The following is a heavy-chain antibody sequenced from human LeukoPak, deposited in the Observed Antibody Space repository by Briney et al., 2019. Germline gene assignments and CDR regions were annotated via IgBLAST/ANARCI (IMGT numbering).Heavy chain of an antibody. CDR2: IYTSGST. V-gene: IGHV4-4*07. CDR1: GGSFSGYY. CDR3: ARVSSAGIWDY. J-gene: IGHJ4*02. Sequence: PSETLSLTCTVSGGSFSGYYWSWIRQPAGKGLEWIGRIYTSGSTNYNPSLKSRVTMSVDTSKNQFSLKLSSVTAAGTAVYYCARVSSAGIWDYWGQGTLVTVSS. D-gene: IGHD6-19*01.